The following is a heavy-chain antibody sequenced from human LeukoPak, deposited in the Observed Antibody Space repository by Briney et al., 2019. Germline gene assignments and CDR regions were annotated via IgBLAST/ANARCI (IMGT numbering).Heavy chain of an antibody. D-gene: IGHD3-3*01. V-gene: IGHV1-24*01. J-gene: IGHJ4*02. Sequence: GASVKVSCKVSGYTLTELSMHWVRQAPGKGLEWMGGFDPEDGETIYAQKFQGRVTMTEDTSTDTAYMELSSLRSEDTAVYYCATNTHVLRFLEWLFRTSLAFNYWGQGTLVTVSS. CDR1: GYTLTELS. CDR2: FDPEDGET. CDR3: ATNTHVLRFLEWLFRTSLAFNY.